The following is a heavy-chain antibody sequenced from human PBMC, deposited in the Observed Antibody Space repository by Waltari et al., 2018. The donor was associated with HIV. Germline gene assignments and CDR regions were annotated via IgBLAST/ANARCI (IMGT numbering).Heavy chain of an antibody. CDR3: AKEGIGAFFDD. V-gene: IGHV3-23*01. CDR2: ISPDGLYT. Sequence: EVQLLESGGDLVQPGGSLRPSCAASRLPFVTCAFSWVRPAPGAGLEGVSAISPDGLYTYYADSVKGRFTISRDNSKNTLYLQMNSLGAEDTAVYYCAKEGIGAFFDDWGQGTLVTVSS. CDR1: RLPFVTCA. D-gene: IGHD3-10*01. J-gene: IGHJ4*02.